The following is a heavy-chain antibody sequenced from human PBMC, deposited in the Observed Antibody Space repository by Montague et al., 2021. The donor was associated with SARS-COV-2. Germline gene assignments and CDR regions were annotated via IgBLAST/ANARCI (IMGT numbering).Heavy chain of an antibody. D-gene: IGHD2-21*01. CDR3: ARQDAWAYCGDECYRSWFDS. V-gene: IGHV4-59*01. CDR1: FGSISTYY. J-gene: IGHJ5*01. Sequence: SETLSLTCTVSFGSISTYYWSWIRQPPGKGLEWIGFIFYNGSTKYNPSLKRRVSISLDTSKNQFSLKLSSVTAADTAVYYCARQDAWAYCGDECYRSWFDSWGQGTLVTVSS. CDR2: IFYNGST.